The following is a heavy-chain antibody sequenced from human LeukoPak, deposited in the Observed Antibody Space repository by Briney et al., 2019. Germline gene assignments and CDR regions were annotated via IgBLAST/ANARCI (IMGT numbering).Heavy chain of an antibody. CDR1: GFTFSNAW. CDR3: TTRPKAGATILDY. J-gene: IGHJ4*02. V-gene: IGHV3-15*01. CDR2: IKTKTDGGTT. Sequence: GGSLRLSCAASGFTFSNAWMSWVRQAPGKGLEWVGHIKTKTDGGTTDYSSPVKGGFTISRDDSKNTVYLQMSSLKTEDTAVYYCTTRPKAGATILDYWGQGTLVTVSS. D-gene: IGHD1-26*01.